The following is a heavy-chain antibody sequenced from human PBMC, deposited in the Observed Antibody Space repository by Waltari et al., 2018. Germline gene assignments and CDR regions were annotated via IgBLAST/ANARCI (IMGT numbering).Heavy chain of an antibody. CDR2: INPNSGGT. J-gene: IGHJ6*03. CDR1: GYTFTGYY. CDR3: ARDPLAAAGRNYYYYYYMDV. Sequence: QVQLVQSGAEVKKPGASVKVSCKASGYTFTGYYMHWVRQAPGQGLEWMGRINPNSGGTNYAQKFQGRVTMTRDTSISTAYMELSRLRSDDTAVYYCARDPLAAAGRNYYYYYYMDVWGKGTTVTVSS. V-gene: IGHV1-2*06. D-gene: IGHD6-13*01.